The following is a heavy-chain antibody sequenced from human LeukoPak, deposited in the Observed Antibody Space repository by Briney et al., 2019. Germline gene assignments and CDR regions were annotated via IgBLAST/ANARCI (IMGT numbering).Heavy chain of an antibody. CDR3: ARDSGTTGEVKFDP. Sequence: SETLSLTCTVSGGSISSYYWSWIRQPAGKGLEWIGHFYTSGSTNQNPSLKSRVTMSVDTSKNQFSLNLSSVTAADTAVYYCARDSGTTGEVKFDPWGQGTLVTVSS. V-gene: IGHV4-4*07. CDR1: GGSISSYY. J-gene: IGHJ5*02. D-gene: IGHD3-10*01. CDR2: FYTSGST.